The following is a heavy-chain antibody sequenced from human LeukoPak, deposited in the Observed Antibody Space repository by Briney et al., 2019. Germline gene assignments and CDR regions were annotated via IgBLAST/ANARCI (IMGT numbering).Heavy chain of an antibody. Sequence: ASVKVSCKASGYTFTSYAMNWVRQAPGQGLEWMGWINANTGNPTYAQGFTGRFVFSLDTSVSTAYLQISSLKAEDTAVYYCARDVAVRGPHAFDIWGQGTMVAVSS. CDR3: ARDVAVRGPHAFDI. CDR2: INANTGNP. D-gene: IGHD3-10*01. CDR1: GYTFTSYA. J-gene: IGHJ3*02. V-gene: IGHV7-4-1*02.